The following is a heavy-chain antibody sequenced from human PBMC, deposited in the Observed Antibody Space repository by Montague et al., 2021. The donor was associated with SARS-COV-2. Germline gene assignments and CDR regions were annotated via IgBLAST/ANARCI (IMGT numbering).Heavy chain of an antibody. CDR3: AREEGDYGGMDV. V-gene: IGHV4-30-2*01. Sequence: TLSLTCAVSGGSISSGGYSWSWIRPPPGNGLEWIGYIYHSGSTYYNPSLKSRVTISVDRSKNQFSLKLSSVTAADTAVYYCAREEGDYGGMDVWGQGTTVTVSS. D-gene: IGHD3-16*01. CDR1: GGSISSGGYS. J-gene: IGHJ6*02. CDR2: IYHSGST.